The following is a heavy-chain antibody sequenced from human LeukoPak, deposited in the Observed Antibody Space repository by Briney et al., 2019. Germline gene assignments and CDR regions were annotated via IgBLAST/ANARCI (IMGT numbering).Heavy chain of an antibody. CDR2: FYYTGDT. D-gene: IGHD6-19*01. CDR1: DSSITTSSFY. Sequence: SETLSLTCNVSDSSITTSSFYWGWVRQTPGKGLEWIGTFYYTGDTFYNRSLKSRVTITVDTSKDQFFLALSSVTAADTAVYYCVRAVGSVAGPGDWFDPWGPGILVTASS. V-gene: IGHV4-39*01. J-gene: IGHJ5*02. CDR3: VRAVGSVAGPGDWFDP.